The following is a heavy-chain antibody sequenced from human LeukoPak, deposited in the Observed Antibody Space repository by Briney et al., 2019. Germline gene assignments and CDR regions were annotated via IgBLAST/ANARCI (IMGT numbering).Heavy chain of an antibody. Sequence: PGGSLRLSCTASGFTFNTYGMHWVRRPPGKGLEWVAFITCDRGDTYYADSVKGRFTISRDSSKTTLSLQMNSLRSEDTAVYYCASGLLISTQPPITMVRKNAFDIWGQGTMVTVSS. D-gene: IGHD3-10*01. CDR3: ASGLLISTQPPITMVRKNAFDI. V-gene: IGHV3-30*19. CDR2: ITCDRGDT. J-gene: IGHJ3*02. CDR1: GFTFNTYG.